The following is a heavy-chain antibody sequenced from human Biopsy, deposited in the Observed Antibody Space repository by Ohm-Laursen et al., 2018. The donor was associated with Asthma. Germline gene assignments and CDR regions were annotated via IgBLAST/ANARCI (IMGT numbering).Heavy chain of an antibody. J-gene: IGHJ4*02. CDR2: IIPIFGPT. CDR3: ARGPEYVRSSGALDY. D-gene: IGHD2-2*01. CDR1: GGTFSSNS. Sequence: SVKVSCKASGGTFSSNSINWVRQAPGQGLEWMGSIIPIFGPTNYAQKFQGRVTISADDSTSTAYMELSSLSSEDTALYYCARGPEYVRSSGALDYWGQGTLVTVSS. V-gene: IGHV1-69*13.